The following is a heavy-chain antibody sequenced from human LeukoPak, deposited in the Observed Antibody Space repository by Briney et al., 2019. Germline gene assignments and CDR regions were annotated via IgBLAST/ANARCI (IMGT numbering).Heavy chain of an antibody. V-gene: IGHV4-59*08. CDR3: ARGVSYYDSSGYYNEYFQH. CDR2: IYYSGST. J-gene: IGHJ1*01. Sequence: SETLSLTCTVSGGSISSYYGSWIRQPPGKGLEWIGYIYYSGSTNYNPSLKSRVTISVDTSKNQFSLKLSSVTAADTAVYYCARGVSYYDSSGYYNEYFQHWGQGTLVTVSS. D-gene: IGHD3-22*01. CDR1: GGSISSYY.